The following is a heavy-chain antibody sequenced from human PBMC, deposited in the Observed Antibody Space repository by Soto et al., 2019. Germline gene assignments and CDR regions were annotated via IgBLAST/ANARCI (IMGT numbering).Heavy chain of an antibody. D-gene: IGHD1-1*01. V-gene: IGHV1-69*06. CDR1: GGTFNSYA. CDR3: AIVPGTNYYYGMDV. Sequence: QVQLVQSGAEVKKPGSTVKVSCKASGGTFNSYAFSWERQAPGQGLEWVGGIIPMFGTVNYAQKFQGRVTITADKSTSTAYMELSSLRSDDTAVYYCAIVPGTNYYYGMDVWGQGTTVTVFS. J-gene: IGHJ6*02. CDR2: IIPMFGTV.